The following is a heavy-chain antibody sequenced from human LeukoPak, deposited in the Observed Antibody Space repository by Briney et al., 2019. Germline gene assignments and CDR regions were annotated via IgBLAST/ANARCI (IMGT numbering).Heavy chain of an antibody. CDR2: IYYSGST. D-gene: IGHD1-14*01. CDR1: GGSISSSSYY. Sequence: SETLSLTCTVSGGSISSSSYYWGWIRQPPGKGLEWIGSIYYSGSTYYNPSLKSRVTISVDTSKNQFSLKLSSVTAADTAVYYCARHPPRNTEEFDYRGQGTLVTVSS. J-gene: IGHJ4*02. V-gene: IGHV4-39*01. CDR3: ARHPPRNTEEFDY.